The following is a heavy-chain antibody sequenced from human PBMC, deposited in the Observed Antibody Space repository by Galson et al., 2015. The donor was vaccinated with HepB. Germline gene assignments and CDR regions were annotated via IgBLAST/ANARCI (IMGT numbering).Heavy chain of an antibody. V-gene: IGHV3-23*01. CDR2: ISGSGGNT. Sequence: SLRLSCAASGFTFSSYAMSWVRQAPGKGLEWVSGISGSGGNTYYADSVKGRFTTSRDNSKNTVYLQTNSLRAEDTAVYYCAKTVSYSTNWYQPDLEYWGQGALVTVSS. CDR3: AKTVSYSTNWYQPDLEY. J-gene: IGHJ4*02. CDR1: GFTFSSYA. D-gene: IGHD6-13*01.